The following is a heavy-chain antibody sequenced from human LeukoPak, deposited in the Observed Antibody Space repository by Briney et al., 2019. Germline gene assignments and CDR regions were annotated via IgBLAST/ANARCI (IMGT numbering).Heavy chain of an antibody. CDR1: GGSFSGYY. Sequence: SETLSLTCAVYGGSFSGYYWSWIRQPPGKGLEWIGEINHSGSTNYNPSLKSRVTISVDTSKNQFSLKLSSVTAADTAVYYCASGPENYYDILTGYFCYWGQGTLVTVSP. D-gene: IGHD3-9*01. CDR3: ASGPENYYDILTGYFCY. CDR2: INHSGST. J-gene: IGHJ4*02. V-gene: IGHV4-34*01.